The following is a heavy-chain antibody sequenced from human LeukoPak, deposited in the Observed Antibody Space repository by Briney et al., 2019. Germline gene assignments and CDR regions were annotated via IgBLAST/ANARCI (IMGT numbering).Heavy chain of an antibody. V-gene: IGHV3-15*05. CDR3: AHLWYGEFS. CDR2: IKSKSDGGTI. J-gene: IGHJ4*02. CDR1: GFTFSSYS. Sequence: PGGSLRLSCAASGFTFSSYSMNWVRQAPGKGLEWVGRIKSKSDGGTIDYAAPVKGRFTISRDDSKNTLYLQMNSLETEDTGVYYCAHLWYGEFSWGQGTLVTVSS. D-gene: IGHD3-10*01.